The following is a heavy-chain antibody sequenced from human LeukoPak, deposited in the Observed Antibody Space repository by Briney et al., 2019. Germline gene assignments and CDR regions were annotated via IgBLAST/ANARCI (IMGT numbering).Heavy chain of an antibody. D-gene: IGHD6-19*01. J-gene: IGHJ6*03. CDR1: GYTFTSYY. CDR3: ARGTSGWLDYYYYYMDV. CDR2: INPSAGSP. Sequence: GASVKVSCKASGYTFTSYYIHWLRQAPGQGLEWMGIINPSAGSPSYAQKIQGRVTMTRDMSTSTVYMELSRLRSDDTAVYYCARGTSGWLDYYYYYMDVWGKGTTVTVSS. V-gene: IGHV1-46*01.